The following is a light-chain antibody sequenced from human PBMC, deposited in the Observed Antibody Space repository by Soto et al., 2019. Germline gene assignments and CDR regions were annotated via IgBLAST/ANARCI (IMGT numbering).Light chain of an antibody. CDR2: GAS. J-gene: IGKJ5*01. CDR1: QSVSSSY. Sequence: EIVLIQSPGTLSLSPGERATLSCRASQSVSSSYLAWYQQKPGQAPMLLIYGASSRATGIPDRFSGSGSGTDFTLTISRLEPEDFAVYYCQQYGSSPGITFGQGTRLEIK. CDR3: QQYGSSPGIT. V-gene: IGKV3-20*01.